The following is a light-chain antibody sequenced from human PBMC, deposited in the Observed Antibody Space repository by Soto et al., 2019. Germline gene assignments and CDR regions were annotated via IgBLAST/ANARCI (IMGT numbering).Light chain of an antibody. Sequence: QSVLTQPPSASGTPGQRVTISCSGSSSNIGENTVNWYQQLPGTAPKVPIYRSNERPSGVPDRFSGSKSGTSASLAISGLQAEDGADYYCGTWDDSLNGFVFGTGTKLTVL. CDR2: RSN. CDR1: SSNIGENT. CDR3: GTWDDSLNGFV. J-gene: IGLJ1*01. V-gene: IGLV1-44*01.